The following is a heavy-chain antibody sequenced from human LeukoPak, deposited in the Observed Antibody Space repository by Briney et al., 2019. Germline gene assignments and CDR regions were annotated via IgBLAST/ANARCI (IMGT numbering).Heavy chain of an antibody. CDR2: IKQDGSEK. CDR1: GFTFSSYA. J-gene: IGHJ6*03. CDR3: ARERGYGDKNYYYYYMDV. Sequence: GGSLRLSCAASGFTFSSYAMHWVRQAPGKGLEWVANIKQDGSEKYYVDSVKGRFTISRDNAKNSLYLQMNSLRAEDTAVYYCARERGYGDKNYYYYYMDVWGKGTTVTVSS. V-gene: IGHV3-7*01. D-gene: IGHD4-23*01.